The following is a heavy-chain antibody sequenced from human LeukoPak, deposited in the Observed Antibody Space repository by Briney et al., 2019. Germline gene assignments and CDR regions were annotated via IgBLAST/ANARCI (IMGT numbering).Heavy chain of an antibody. Sequence: GGSLRLSCAASGFTFSSYSMNWVRQAPGKGLEWVSSISSSSSHIYYADSVKGRFSISRDNSKKTLYLQMNSLRAEDTAAYYCARSGLNRFDYWGQGTLVSVSS. V-gene: IGHV3-21*04. J-gene: IGHJ4*02. D-gene: IGHD2-15*01. CDR1: GFTFSSYS. CDR3: ARSGLNRFDY. CDR2: ISSSSSHI.